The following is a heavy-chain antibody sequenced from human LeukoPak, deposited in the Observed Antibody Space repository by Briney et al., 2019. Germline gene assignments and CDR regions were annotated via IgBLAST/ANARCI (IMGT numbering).Heavy chain of an antibody. Sequence: ASVKVSCKTSGYTFTNYGITWVRQAPGQGLECMGWISGYNGNTNYAQRLEGRVTMTTDTSTSTAYMELRSLRSDDTAVYYCARDLKAVYNSGSGLDYWGQGTLVTVSS. V-gene: IGHV1-18*01. CDR1: GYTFTNYG. J-gene: IGHJ4*02. CDR3: ARDLKAVYNSGSGLDY. D-gene: IGHD6-19*01. CDR2: ISGYNGNT.